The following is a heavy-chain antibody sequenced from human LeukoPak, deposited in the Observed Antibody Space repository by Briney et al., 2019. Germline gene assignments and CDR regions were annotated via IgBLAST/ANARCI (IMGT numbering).Heavy chain of an antibody. CDR3: AVEVRESVSLINGDC. V-gene: IGHV4-39*07. D-gene: IGHD3-10*01. CDR2: IYYNGAT. J-gene: IGHJ4*02. CDR1: GDSISSSNYY. Sequence: SETLSLTCTVSGDSISSSNYYWGWIRQPPGKGLEWIGTIYYNGATQYNPSLRSRVTMSVDTSQNQFSLKLTSVAAADTAVYYCAVEVRESVSLINGDCWGQGTLVTVSS.